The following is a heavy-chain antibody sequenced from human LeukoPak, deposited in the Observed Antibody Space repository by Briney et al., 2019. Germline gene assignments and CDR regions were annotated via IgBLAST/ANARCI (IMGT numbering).Heavy chain of an antibody. J-gene: IGHJ6*02. CDR2: IKQDGSEK. CDR1: GFTFSSYW. CDR3: ARDSPVYCSSTSCYSRGRYYYGMDV. Sequence: GGSLRLSCAASGFTFSSYWMSWVRQAPGKGLEWVANIKQDGSEKYYVDSVRGRFTISRDNAKNSLYLQMNSLRAEDTAVYYCARDSPVYCSSTSCYSRGRYYYGMDVWGQGTTVTVSS. V-gene: IGHV3-7*01. D-gene: IGHD2-2*01.